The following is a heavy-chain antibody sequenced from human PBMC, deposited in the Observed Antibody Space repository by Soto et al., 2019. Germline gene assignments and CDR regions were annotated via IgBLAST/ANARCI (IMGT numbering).Heavy chain of an antibody. J-gene: IGHJ4*02. V-gene: IGHV1-18*01. CDR1: GYTFTNYG. CDR2: ISAYNGNT. D-gene: IGHD4-17*01. CDR3: ARFNHDYGAENFDY. Sequence: SVKVSCKASGYTFTNYGISWVRQVPGQGLEWMGWISAYNGNTKYAQKLQGRVTMTTDTSTSTAYMELRSLRSDDTAVYYCARFNHDYGAENFDYWGQGTLVTVSS.